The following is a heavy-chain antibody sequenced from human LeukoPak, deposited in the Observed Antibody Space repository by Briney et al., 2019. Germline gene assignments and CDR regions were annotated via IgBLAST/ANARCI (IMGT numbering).Heavy chain of an antibody. J-gene: IGHJ4*02. CDR3: ARDHSGHYDILTGPGFSY. Sequence: ASVKVSCKASGYTFTSYGISWVRQAPGQGLEWMGWISAYNGNTNYAQKLQGRVTMTTDTSTSTAYMELRSLRSDDTAVYYCARDHSGHYDILTGPGFSYWGQGTLVTVSS. D-gene: IGHD3-9*01. CDR1: GYTFTSYG. CDR2: ISAYNGNT. V-gene: IGHV1-18*01.